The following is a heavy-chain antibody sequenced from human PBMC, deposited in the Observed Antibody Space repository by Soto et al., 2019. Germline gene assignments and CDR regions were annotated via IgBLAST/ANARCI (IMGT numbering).Heavy chain of an antibody. CDR1: GYSFTSYW. J-gene: IGHJ4*02. CDR2: IYPGDSDT. V-gene: IGHV5-51*01. D-gene: IGHD3-10*01. CDR3: ARNGYYGSGTPGRFDY. Sequence: EVQLVQSGAEVKKPGESLKISCKGSGYSFTSYWIGWVRQMPGKGLEWMGIIYPGDSDTRYSPSFQGQVTISADKSTSTAYPQWSSLKASDTAMYYCARNGYYGSGTPGRFDYWGQGTLVTVSS.